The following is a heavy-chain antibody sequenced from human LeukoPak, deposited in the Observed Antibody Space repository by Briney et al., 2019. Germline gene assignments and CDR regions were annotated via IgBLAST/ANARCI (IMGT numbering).Heavy chain of an antibody. Sequence: SETLSLTSTVSGGSISSYYWSWIRQPPGKGLEWIGYIYYSGSTNYNPSLKSRVTISVDTSKNQFSLKLSSVTAADTAVYYCARADCGGDCYLDYWGQGTLVTVSS. CDR2: IYYSGST. D-gene: IGHD2-21*01. CDR3: ARADCGGDCYLDY. V-gene: IGHV4-59*01. CDR1: GGSISSYY. J-gene: IGHJ4*02.